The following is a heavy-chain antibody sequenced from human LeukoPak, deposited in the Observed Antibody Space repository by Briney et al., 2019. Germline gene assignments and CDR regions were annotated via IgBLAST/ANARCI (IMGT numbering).Heavy chain of an antibody. CDR1: GGSFSGYY. D-gene: IGHD6-13*01. CDR3: VRGLGSSWAKYYYYYYYMDV. CDR2: INHSGST. V-gene: IGHV4-34*01. J-gene: IGHJ6*03. Sequence: SETLSLTCAVYGGSFSGYYWSWIRQPPGKGLEWIGEINHSGSTNYNPSLKSRVTISVDTSKNQFSLKLSSVTAADTAVYYCVRGLGSSWAKYYYYYYYMDVWGKGTTVTVSS.